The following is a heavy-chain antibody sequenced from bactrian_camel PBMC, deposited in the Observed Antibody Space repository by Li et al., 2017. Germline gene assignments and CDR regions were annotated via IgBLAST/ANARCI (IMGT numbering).Heavy chain of an antibody. D-gene: IGHD2*01. CDR2: ILGGNART. CDR3: AGTSRGGAWDRSQTYNY. V-gene: IGHV3S1*01. CDR1: SWAYSGNW. Sequence: LVESGGGSVQAGGSLRLSCVASSWAYSGNWMAWFRQAPGKEREGVAAILGGNARTYYIDSVKGRFTISRDSSKNTIYLQMNSLKPEDTAMYYCAGTSRGGAWDRSQTYNYWGQGTQVTVS. J-gene: IGHJ4*01.